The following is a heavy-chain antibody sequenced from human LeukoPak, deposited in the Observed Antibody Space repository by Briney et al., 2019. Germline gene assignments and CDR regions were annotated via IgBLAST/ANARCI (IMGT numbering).Heavy chain of an antibody. J-gene: IGHJ4*02. CDR2: ISYSGST. CDR1: GGSVSAYY. CDR3: ARDGRGSTSLDN. V-gene: IGHV4-59*02. Sequence: SETLSLTCTVSGGSVSAYYWSWLRQPPGKGLEWIGYISYSGSTNYNPSLKTLQSRVTFSVDTSKNQFSLTLSSVTAADTAVYYCARDGRGSTSLDNWGQGILVTVSS. D-gene: IGHD6-6*01.